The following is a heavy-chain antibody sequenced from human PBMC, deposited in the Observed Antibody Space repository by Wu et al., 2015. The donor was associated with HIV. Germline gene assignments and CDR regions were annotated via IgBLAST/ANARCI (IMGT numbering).Heavy chain of an antibody. D-gene: IGHD5-24*01. Sequence: QVQLVQSGAEVKKPGASVKVSCKASGYTFTGYYMHWVRQAPGQGLEWMGWINPNSGDTNYAQKFQGRVTMTRDTSISTAYMELSRLRSDDTAVYYCARESRRFDGYNLGAFDIWGQGTMVTVSS. J-gene: IGHJ3*02. CDR2: INPNSGDT. V-gene: IGHV1-2*02. CDR3: ARESRRFDGYNLGAFDI. CDR1: GYTFTGYY.